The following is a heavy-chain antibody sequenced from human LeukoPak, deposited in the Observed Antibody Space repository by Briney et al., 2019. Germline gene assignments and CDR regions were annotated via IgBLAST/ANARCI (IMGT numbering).Heavy chain of an antibody. J-gene: IGHJ5*02. Sequence: GASVKVSCKASGYTFTGYCMHWVRQAPGQGLEWMGWINPNSGGTNYAQRFQGRVAMTRDTSISTAYMELSRLRSDDTAVYYCARDRPVAVARFDPWGQGTLVTVSS. V-gene: IGHV1-2*02. D-gene: IGHD6-19*01. CDR3: ARDRPVAVARFDP. CDR2: INPNSGGT. CDR1: GYTFTGYC.